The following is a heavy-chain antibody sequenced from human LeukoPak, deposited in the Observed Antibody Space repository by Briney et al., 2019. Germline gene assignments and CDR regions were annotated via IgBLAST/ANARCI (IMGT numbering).Heavy chain of an antibody. Sequence: PGGSLRLSCAASGFTFSSYWMSWVRQAPGKGLEWVANIKQDGSEKYYVDSVKGRFTISRDNAKNSLYLQMNSLRAEDTAVYYCARDPRGPNYGSTYWGQGTLVTVSS. CDR2: IKQDGSEK. V-gene: IGHV3-7*01. CDR1: GFTFSSYW. D-gene: IGHD3-10*01. J-gene: IGHJ4*02. CDR3: ARDPRGPNYGSTY.